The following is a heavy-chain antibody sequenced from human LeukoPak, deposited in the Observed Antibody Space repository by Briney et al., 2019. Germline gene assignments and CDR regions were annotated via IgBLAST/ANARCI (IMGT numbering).Heavy chain of an antibody. CDR3: AAPYCSSTSCYEAFDY. CDR1: GYTFTSYY. Sequence: ASVKVSCNASGYTFTSYYMHWVRQAPGPGLEWMGIINPSGGSTSYAQKFQGRVTMTRDTSTSTVYMELSSLRSEDTAVYYCAAPYCSSTSCYEAFDYWGQGTLVTVSS. V-gene: IGHV1-46*01. CDR2: INPSGGST. J-gene: IGHJ4*02. D-gene: IGHD2-2*01.